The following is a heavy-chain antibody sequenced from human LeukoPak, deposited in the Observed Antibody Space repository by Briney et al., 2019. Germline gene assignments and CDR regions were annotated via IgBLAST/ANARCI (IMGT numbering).Heavy chain of an antibody. J-gene: IGHJ5*02. CDR2: INHSGST. V-gene: IGHV4-34*01. Sequence: SETLSLTCAVYGGSFSGYYWSWIRQPPGKGLEWIGEINHSGSTNYNPSLKSRVTISVDTSKNQFSLKLSSVTAADTAVYYCARTKVGGSGSYYKGGDWFDPWGQGTLVTVSS. CDR3: ARTKVGGSGSYYKGGDWFDP. CDR1: GGSFSGYY. D-gene: IGHD3-10*01.